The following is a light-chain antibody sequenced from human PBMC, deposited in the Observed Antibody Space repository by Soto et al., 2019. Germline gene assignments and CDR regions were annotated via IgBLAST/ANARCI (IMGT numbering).Light chain of an antibody. CDR1: SSDVGGYNY. V-gene: IGLV2-8*01. Sequence: QSVLTQPPSASGSPGQSVTISCAGTSSDVGGYNYVSWYQHHPGKAPKLIIYEVSKRPSGVPDRFSGSKFGSTASLTVSGLQAEDEADYYCSSFAGRFTWVFGGGTQLTVL. CDR3: SSFAGRFTWV. J-gene: IGLJ3*02. CDR2: EVS.